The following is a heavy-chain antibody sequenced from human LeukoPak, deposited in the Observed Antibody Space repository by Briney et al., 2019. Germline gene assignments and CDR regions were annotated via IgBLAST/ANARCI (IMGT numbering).Heavy chain of an antibody. V-gene: IGHV3-9*01. J-gene: IGHJ1*01. CDR3: ARLPGR. Sequence: GGSLRLSCEASGFTFDDYAMHWGRQGQGTGLEWVSGIISNSGTILYPPSLKRRFTISRHNAKTSLYLQMNSLSAEDTAFYYSARLPGRWAQGTLLTVSS. CDR1: GFTFDDYA. D-gene: IGHD7-27*01. CDR2: IISNSGTI.